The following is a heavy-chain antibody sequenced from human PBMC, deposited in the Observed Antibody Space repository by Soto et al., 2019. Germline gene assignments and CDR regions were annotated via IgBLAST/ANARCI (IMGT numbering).Heavy chain of an antibody. CDR2: IIPILGIA. J-gene: IGHJ4*02. Sequence: SVKVSCKASGGTFSSYTISWVRQAPGQGLEWMGRIIPILGIANYAQKFQGRVTITADKSTSTAYMELSSLRSEDTAVYYCAREGGYEPLVFHYWGQGTLVTVSS. D-gene: IGHD5-12*01. CDR1: GGTFSSYT. V-gene: IGHV1-69*04. CDR3: AREGGYEPLVFHY.